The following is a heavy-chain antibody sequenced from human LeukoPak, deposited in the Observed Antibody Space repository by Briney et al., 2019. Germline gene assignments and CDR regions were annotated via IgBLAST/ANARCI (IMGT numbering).Heavy chain of an antibody. Sequence: ASVKVSCKASGYTFTSYYMHWVRQAPGQGLEWMGFINPSGGGTSYAQKFQGRVTMTTDTSTSTVYMEVSSLRSEDTAVYYCARGFTVYRLSLDYWGQGTLVTVSS. CDR2: INPSGGGT. J-gene: IGHJ4*02. CDR3: ARGFTVYRLSLDY. V-gene: IGHV1-46*01. D-gene: IGHD3-16*02. CDR1: GYTFTSYY.